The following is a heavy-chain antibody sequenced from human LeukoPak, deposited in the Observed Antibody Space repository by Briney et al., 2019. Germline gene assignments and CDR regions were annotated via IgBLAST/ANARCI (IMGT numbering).Heavy chain of an antibody. V-gene: IGHV4-39*05. D-gene: IGHD6-13*01. Sequence: SVLPCLPSTISGRSVGSSCYYWGWLRQPPGKGLEWIGSIYYSGSTYYNPSLKSRVTIPVDTSKNQFSLKLSSATAADTAVYYCGTGIAAAGIYPIDYWGQGTLVTVSS. CDR3: GTGIAAAGIYPIDY. CDR1: GRSVGSSCYY. CDR2: IYYSGST. J-gene: IGHJ4*02.